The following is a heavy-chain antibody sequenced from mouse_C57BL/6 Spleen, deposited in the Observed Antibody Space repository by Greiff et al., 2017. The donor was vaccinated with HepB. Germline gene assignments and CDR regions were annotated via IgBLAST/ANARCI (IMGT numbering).Heavy chain of an antibody. CDR2: IDPEDGET. Sequence: VHVKQSGAELVQPGASVKFSCAASGFNIKDYYMHWVKQRTEQGLEWIGRIDPEDGETKSAPKIQGKATITADTSSNTAYLQLSSLTSEDTSVYYSARSGEREDDMDYWGQGTTLTVSS. D-gene: IGHD3-1*01. CDR3: ARSGEREDDMDY. J-gene: IGHJ2*01. CDR1: GFNIKDYY. V-gene: IGHV14-2*01.